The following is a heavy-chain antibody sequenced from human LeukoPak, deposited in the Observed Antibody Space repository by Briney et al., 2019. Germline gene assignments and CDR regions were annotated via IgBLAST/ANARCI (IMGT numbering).Heavy chain of an antibody. CDR3: ARERPGPRGFDP. CDR2: IFGSGGST. J-gene: IGHJ5*02. Sequence: GGSLRLSCAASGFTFSSYAMYWVRQAPGKGLEWVSGIFGSGGSTHYADSVKGRFTISRDNSKNTVYLQMNSLRAEDTAVYYCARERPGPRGFDPWGQGTLVTVSS. CDR1: GFTFSSYA. V-gene: IGHV3-23*01.